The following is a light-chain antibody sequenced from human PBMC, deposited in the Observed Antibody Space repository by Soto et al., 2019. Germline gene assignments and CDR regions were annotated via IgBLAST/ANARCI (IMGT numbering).Light chain of an antibody. V-gene: IGKV1-5*01. CDR2: DAS. CDR1: LGISTW. Sequence: DIEMTQSPSTLSASVGDRVTITCRASLGISTWLAWYQQKPGKAPKVLIYDASRLETGVPSRFSGSGSGAEFTLSISSLQPDDFATYYCQHYHSYPYTFGQGTKLEIE. J-gene: IGKJ2*01. CDR3: QHYHSYPYT.